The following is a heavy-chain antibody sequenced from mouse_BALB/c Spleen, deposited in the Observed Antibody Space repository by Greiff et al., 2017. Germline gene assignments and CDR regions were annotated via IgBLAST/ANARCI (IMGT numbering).Heavy chain of an antibody. J-gene: IGHJ4*01. V-gene: IGHV14-3*02. D-gene: IGHD1-1*01. Sequence: VHVKQSGAELVKPGASVKLSCTASGFNIKDTYMHWVKQRPEQGLEWIGRIDPANGNTKYDPKFQGKATITADTSSNTAYLQLSSLTSEDTAVYYCARDYGSSYDDMDYWGQGTSVTVSS. CDR2: IDPANGNT. CDR3: ARDYGSSYDDMDY. CDR1: GFNIKDTY.